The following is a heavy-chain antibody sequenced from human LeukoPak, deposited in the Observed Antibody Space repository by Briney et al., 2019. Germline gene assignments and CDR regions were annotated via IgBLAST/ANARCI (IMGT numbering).Heavy chain of an antibody. V-gene: IGHV1-24*01. CDR1: GYTFTGYY. Sequence: ASVKVSCKASGYTFTGYYMHWVRQAPGKGLEWMGGFDPEDGETIYAQKFQGRVTMTEDTSTDTAYMELSSLRSEDTAVYYCATVASAEYFQHWGQGTLVTVSS. CDR2: FDPEDGET. J-gene: IGHJ1*01. CDR3: ATVASAEYFQH.